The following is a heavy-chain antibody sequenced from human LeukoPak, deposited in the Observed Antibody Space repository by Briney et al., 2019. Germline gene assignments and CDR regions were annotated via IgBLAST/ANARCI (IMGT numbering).Heavy chain of an antibody. CDR2: IYYSGKT. CDR1: GGSICSYF. V-gene: IGHV4-59*08. J-gene: IGHJ6*02. D-gene: IGHD6-19*01. Sequence: SETLSLTSTVSGGSICSYFWSWMPQPPGLGLEWRGNIYYSGKTNNNPSLKSRVTISVDTSKNQFSLKLSSVTAADTAVYYCARSMYSSGWATYYNYDMNVWGQVTTVTAAS. CDR3: ARSMYSSGWATYYNYDMNV.